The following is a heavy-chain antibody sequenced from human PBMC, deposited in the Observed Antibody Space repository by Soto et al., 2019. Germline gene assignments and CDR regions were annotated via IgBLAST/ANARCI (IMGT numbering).Heavy chain of an antibody. V-gene: IGHV3-23*01. D-gene: IGHD2-8*01. CDR2: ISGSGGST. CDR1: GFTFSSYA. Sequence: GGSLRLSCAASGFTFSSYAMSWVRQAPGKGLEWVSAISGSGGSTYYADSVKGRFTISRDNSKNTLYLQINSLKAEDRAGYYCANGYCTKGVGFPNCSAPWGKGTLVPVSS. CDR3: ANGYCTKGVGFPNCSAP. J-gene: IGHJ5*02.